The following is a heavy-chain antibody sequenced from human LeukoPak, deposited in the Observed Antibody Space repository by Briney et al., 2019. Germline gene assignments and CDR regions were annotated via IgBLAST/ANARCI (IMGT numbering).Heavy chain of an antibody. CDR2: IKRRTDGGTT. CDR3: TTTHRPYL. Sequence: PGGSLRLSCAASGFTFSNAWMSWVRQAPGKGLEWVGRIKRRTDGGTTDYAAPVKGRFTISRDDSKNTLNLQMNSLETEDTAVYYCTTTHRPYLWGQGTLVTVSS. V-gene: IGHV3-15*01. J-gene: IGHJ4*02. D-gene: IGHD5/OR15-5a*01. CDR1: GFTFSNAW.